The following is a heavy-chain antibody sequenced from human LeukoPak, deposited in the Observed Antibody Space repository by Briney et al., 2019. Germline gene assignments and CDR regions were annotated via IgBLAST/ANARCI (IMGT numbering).Heavy chain of an antibody. CDR3: AKDLSRAVAADWFDP. D-gene: IGHD6-19*01. J-gene: IGHJ5*02. CDR2: ISDSGGST. V-gene: IGHV3-23*01. Sequence: QSGGSLRLSCAAAGFTVSNYDMGSVRQAPGKGLEWVSSISDSGGSTYYADSVKGRFTISSDNSKNTLYLQMTNLRAADTAVYYCAKDLSRAVAADWFDPWDQGSLVTVSS. CDR1: GFTVSNYD.